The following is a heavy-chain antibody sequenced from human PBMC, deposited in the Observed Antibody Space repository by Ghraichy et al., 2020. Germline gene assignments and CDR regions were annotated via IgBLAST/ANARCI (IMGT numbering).Heavy chain of an antibody. V-gene: IGHV3-7*01. D-gene: IGHD2-2*01. CDR2: IKQDGSEK. CDR1: GFTFSSYW. J-gene: IGHJ4*02. CDR3: ARDPGSSTSCYSREFDY. Sequence: GGSLRLSCAASGFTFSSYWMSWVRQAPGKGLEWVSTIKQDGSEKYYVDSVKGRFTISRDNAKNSLYLQMNSLRAEDTAVYYCARDPGSSTSCYSREFDYWGQGTLVTVSS.